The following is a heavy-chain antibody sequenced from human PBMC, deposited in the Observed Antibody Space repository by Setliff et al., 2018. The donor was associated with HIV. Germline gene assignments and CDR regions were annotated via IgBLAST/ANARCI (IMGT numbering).Heavy chain of an antibody. D-gene: IGHD6-19*01. J-gene: IGHJ6*03. CDR1: GYTFTDYF. CDR3: AREFSERSPNPDHYYYYMDV. V-gene: IGHV1-2*02. CDR2: ISPDNGNR. Sequence: GASVKVSCKSSGYTFTDYFMHWVRQAPGQGLEWMGWISPDNGNRRILRRFQGRVTMTRDTSINTAYMELSGLTSDDTAVYYCAREFSERSPNPDHYYYYMDVWGKGTTVTVSS.